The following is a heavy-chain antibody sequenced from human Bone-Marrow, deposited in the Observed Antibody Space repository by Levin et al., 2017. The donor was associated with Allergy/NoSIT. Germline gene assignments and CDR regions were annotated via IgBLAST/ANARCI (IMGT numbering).Heavy chain of an antibody. D-gene: IGHD1-26*01. J-gene: IGHJ5*02. V-gene: IGHV2-5*02. CDR2: IYWDDDK. CDR3: AHRSGNHLPTKNWLDP. CDR1: GFSLSTSGVG. Sequence: SGPTLVKPTQTLTLTCTFSGFSLSTSGVGVDWIRQSPGKALEWLALIYWDDDKRYSPSLKSRLTITKDTSKNQVVLTMTNMDPLDTATYYCAHRSGNHLPTKNWLDPWGQGIRVTVSS.